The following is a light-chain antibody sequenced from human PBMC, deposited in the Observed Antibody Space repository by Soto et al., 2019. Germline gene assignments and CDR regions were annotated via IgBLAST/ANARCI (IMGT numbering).Light chain of an antibody. Sequence: QSVLTQPASVSGSPGQSITISCTATSSDVGAFNYVSWYQQHPGKAPTNLMIYEVTNLPSGVSNRFSGSKSGNTASLTISGLQAEDEADYYCSSYTSSSTYVFGTGTKVTVL. CDR2: EVT. V-gene: IGLV2-14*01. J-gene: IGLJ1*01. CDR3: SSYTSSSTYV. CDR1: SSDVGAFNY.